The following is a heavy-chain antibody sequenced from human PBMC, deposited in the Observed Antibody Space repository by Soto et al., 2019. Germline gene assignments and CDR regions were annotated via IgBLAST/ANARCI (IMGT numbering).Heavy chain of an antibody. Sequence: QITLKESGPTLVKPTQTLTLTCTFSGFSLSTSGVGVGWIRQPPGKALEWLALIYWDDDKRYSPSLKSRLTITKDTSKNPVVLTMTNMDPVDTATYYCAHRRITGDPLDDAFDIWGQGTMVTVSS. D-gene: IGHD7-27*01. V-gene: IGHV2-5*02. J-gene: IGHJ3*02. CDR3: AHRRITGDPLDDAFDI. CDR1: GFSLSTSGVG. CDR2: IYWDDDK.